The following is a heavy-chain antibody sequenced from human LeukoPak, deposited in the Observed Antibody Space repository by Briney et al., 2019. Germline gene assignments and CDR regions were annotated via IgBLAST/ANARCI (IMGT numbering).Heavy chain of an antibody. CDR3: ASQGAISDYYYYMDV. D-gene: IGHD2-21*01. CDR1: GGTFSSYA. Sequence: SVKVSCKASGGTFSSYAISWVRQAPGQGLEWMRGIIPIFGTANYAQKLQGRVTITTDESTSTAYMALSSLRSEDTAVYYCASQGAISDYYYYMDVWGKGTTVTVSS. V-gene: IGHV1-69*05. J-gene: IGHJ6*03. CDR2: IIPIFGTA.